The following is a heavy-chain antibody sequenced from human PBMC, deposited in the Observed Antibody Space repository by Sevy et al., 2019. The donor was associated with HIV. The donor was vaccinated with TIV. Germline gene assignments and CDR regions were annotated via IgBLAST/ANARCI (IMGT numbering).Heavy chain of an antibody. CDR2: INTDGSST. V-gene: IGHV3-74*01. CDR3: ARDGYSSSSVDFDY. Sequence: GGSLRLSCAASGFTFSSYWMHWVRQAPGKGLVWVSRINTDGSSTSYADSVKGRFTISRHNAKNTLYLQMDSLRAEDTAVYYCARDGYSSSSVDFDYWGQGTLVTVSS. CDR1: GFTFSSYW. D-gene: IGHD6-13*01. J-gene: IGHJ4*02.